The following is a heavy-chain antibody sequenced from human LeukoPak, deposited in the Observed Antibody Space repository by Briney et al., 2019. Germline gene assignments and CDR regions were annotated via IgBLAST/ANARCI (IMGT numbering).Heavy chain of an antibody. J-gene: IGHJ6*03. CDR3: ARSVPYYYYYMDV. CDR1: GYSFTGYW. D-gene: IGHD3-10*01. CDR2: IYPGDSDT. Sequence: GESLKISCKGSGYSFTGYWIGWVRQMPGKGLEWMGIIYPGDSDTRYSPSFQGQVTISADKSISTAYLQWSSLKASDTAMYYCARSVPYYYYYMDVWGKGTTVTVSS. V-gene: IGHV5-51*01.